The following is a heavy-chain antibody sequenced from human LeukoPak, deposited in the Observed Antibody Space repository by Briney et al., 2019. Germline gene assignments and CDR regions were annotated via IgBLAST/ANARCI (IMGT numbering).Heavy chain of an antibody. CDR3: ARGRRRDGYNSQLWFDP. CDR2: ISGSGGST. J-gene: IGHJ5*02. CDR1: GFTFSSYA. Sequence: PGGSLRLSCAASGFTFSSYAMSWVRQAPGKGLEWVSAISGSGGSTYYADSVKGRFTISRDNSKNTLYLQMNSLRAEDTAVYYCARGRRRDGYNSQLWFDPWGQGTLVTVSS. V-gene: IGHV3-23*01. D-gene: IGHD5-24*01.